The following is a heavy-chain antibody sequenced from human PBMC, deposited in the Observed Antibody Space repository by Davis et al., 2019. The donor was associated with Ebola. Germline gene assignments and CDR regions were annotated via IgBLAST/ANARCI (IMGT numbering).Heavy chain of an antibody. Sequence: PGGSLRLSCTASGFTVSDSYMSWARLPPGKGLEWVSLIYAGGSTHYADSVKGRFTISRHNSKDTLYLQMSDLRTEDTAVYYCARVKLLSAAEMYFDYWGQGALVTVSS. V-gene: IGHV3-53*04. D-gene: IGHD2/OR15-2a*01. CDR2: IYAGGST. CDR1: GFTVSDSY. J-gene: IGHJ4*02. CDR3: ARVKLLSAAEMYFDY.